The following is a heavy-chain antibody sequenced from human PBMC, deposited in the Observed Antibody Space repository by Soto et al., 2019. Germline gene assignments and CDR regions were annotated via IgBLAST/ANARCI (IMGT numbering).Heavy chain of an antibody. Sequence: ASVKVSFKASGYTFTGYYMHWVRQAPGQGLEWMGWINPNSGGTNYAQKFQGWVTMTRDTSIGTAYMELSRLRSDDTAVYYCARGMVRGVNPEYYYGMDVWGQGTTVTVSS. V-gene: IGHV1-2*04. CDR3: ARGMVRGVNPEYYYGMDV. CDR1: GYTFTGYY. CDR2: INPNSGGT. J-gene: IGHJ6*02. D-gene: IGHD3-10*01.